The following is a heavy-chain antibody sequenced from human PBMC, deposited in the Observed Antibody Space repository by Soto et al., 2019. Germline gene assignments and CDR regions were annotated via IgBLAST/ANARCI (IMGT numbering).Heavy chain of an antibody. CDR1: VYTFTTYW. V-gene: IGHV5-51*01. CDR2: IYPGDSDT. CDR3: GRLDSSYYFDY. D-gene: IGHD3-22*01. J-gene: IGHJ4*02. Sequence: GESLNISCKGSVYTFTTYWIGWVRQMPGKGLEWMGIIYPGDSDTTYSPSFQGQVTISADKSISTAYLQWNSLKASDSAMYYCGRLDSSYYFDYWGQGTLVTVSS.